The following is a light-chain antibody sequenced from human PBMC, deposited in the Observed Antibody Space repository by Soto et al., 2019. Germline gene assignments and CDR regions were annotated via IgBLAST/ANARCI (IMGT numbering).Light chain of an antibody. J-gene: IGLJ1*01. V-gene: IGLV1-51*02. CDR2: EDS. CDR1: GSNTGKNY. CDR3: GSWDSSLSAVV. Sequence: QSVLTQPPSVSVAPGQKVTISCSGSGSNTGKNYVSWYQQLPGTAPKLLIYEDSRRPSGIPDRFSGSKSGTSATLGITGLQTGDEADYHCGSWDSSLSAVVFGTGTKVTVL.